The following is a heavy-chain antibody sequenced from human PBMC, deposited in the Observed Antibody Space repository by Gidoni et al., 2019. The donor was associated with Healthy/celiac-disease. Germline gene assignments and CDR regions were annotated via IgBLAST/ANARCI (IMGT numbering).Heavy chain of an antibody. CDR2: IWYDGINK. CDR1: GFTFSRYG. CDR3: ARDLHCSSTSCYIWVAYYYGMDV. V-gene: IGHV3-33*01. D-gene: IGHD2-2*02. Sequence: QVQLVESGGGVVQPGRSLRLYCSESGFTFSRYGMHGVRQDPGKGLVWVAVIWYDGINKYYADSVKGRFTISRDNSKNTLYLQMNSLRAEDTAVYYCARDLHCSSTSCYIWVAYYYGMDVWGQGTTVTVSS. J-gene: IGHJ6*02.